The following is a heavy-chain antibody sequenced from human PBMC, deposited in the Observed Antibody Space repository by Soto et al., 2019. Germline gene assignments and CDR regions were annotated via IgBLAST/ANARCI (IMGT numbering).Heavy chain of an antibody. CDR3: ARGGYTYGYGLDY. J-gene: IGHJ4*02. V-gene: IGHV1-2*04. CDR1: GYTFTAYY. D-gene: IGHD5-18*01. Sequence: QVQLVQSGAEVKKLGASVKVSCKASGYTFTAYYIHWVRQAPGQGLEWVGWINPNSGDTNYAQRVQGWVTKTGDTTLRTAYMYLTRLRSDDTAVYYCARGGYTYGYGLDYWGQGTLVTVSS. CDR2: INPNSGDT.